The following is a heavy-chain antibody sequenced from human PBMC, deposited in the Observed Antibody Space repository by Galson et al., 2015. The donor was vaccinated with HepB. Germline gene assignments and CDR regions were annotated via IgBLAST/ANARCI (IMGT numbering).Heavy chain of an antibody. CDR1: GFTFSSYS. CDR3: ASRRDSTYGYYYFDY. CDR2: ISSSSSTI. J-gene: IGHJ4*02. V-gene: IGHV3-48*02. Sequence: SLRLYCAASGFTFSSYSMNWVRQAPGKGLEWVSYISSSSSTIYYADSVKGRFTISRDNARNSLYLQMNSLRDEDTAVYYCASRRDSTYGYYYFDYWGQGTLVTVSS. D-gene: IGHD2/OR15-2a*01.